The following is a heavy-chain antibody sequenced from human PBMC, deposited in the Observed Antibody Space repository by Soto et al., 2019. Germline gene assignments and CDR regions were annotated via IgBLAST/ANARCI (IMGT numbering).Heavy chain of an antibody. J-gene: IGHJ4*02. CDR1: GFTFSSYA. CDR2: VSGTGGSA. V-gene: IGHV3-23*01. CDR3: ARGSAYSDYDLEY. Sequence: GGSLRLSCAASGFTFSSYAMTWVRQAPGKGLEWVSGVSGTGGSAYYADSVKGRFTISRDKSTNTLYLHMSSLRAEDTAVYYCARGSAYSDYDLEYWGQGTLVTVSS. D-gene: IGHD4-17*01.